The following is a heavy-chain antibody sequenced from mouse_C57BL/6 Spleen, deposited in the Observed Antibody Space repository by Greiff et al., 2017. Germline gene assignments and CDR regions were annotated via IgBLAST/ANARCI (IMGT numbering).Heavy chain of an antibody. CDR3: AREGHWSYAMDY. V-gene: IGHV3-6*01. J-gene: IGHJ4*01. Sequence: EVQLQQSGPGLVKPSQSLSLTCSVTGYSITSGYYWNWIRQFPGNKLEWMGYISYDGSNNYNPSLKNRISITRDTSKNQFFLKLNSVTTEDTATYYGAREGHWSYAMDYWGQGTSVTVSS. D-gene: IGHD3-3*01. CDR1: GYSITSGYY. CDR2: ISYDGSN.